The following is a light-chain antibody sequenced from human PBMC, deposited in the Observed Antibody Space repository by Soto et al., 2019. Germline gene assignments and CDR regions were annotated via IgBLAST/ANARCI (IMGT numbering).Light chain of an antibody. CDR2: AIT. J-gene: IGLJ1*01. V-gene: IGLV2-14*03. Sequence: QSVLTQPASVSGSPGQSITISCTGTSSDVGGTNFLSWHQQHPDKAPKLLIYAITNRPSGVSNRFSGSKSGSTASLTISGLQTDDEADYFCCSYTTINTVVFGTGTKVTVL. CDR3: CSYTTINTVV. CDR1: SSDVGGTNF.